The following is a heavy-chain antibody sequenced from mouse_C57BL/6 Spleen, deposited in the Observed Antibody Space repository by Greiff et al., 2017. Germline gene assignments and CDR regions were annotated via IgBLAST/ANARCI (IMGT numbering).Heavy chain of an antibody. CDR1: GFTFSSYG. D-gene: IGHD1-1*01. J-gene: IGHJ2*01. CDR2: ISSGGSYT. V-gene: IGHV5-6*02. Sequence: DVMLVESGGDLVKPGGSLKLSCAASGFTFSSYGMSWVRQTPDKRLEWVATISSGGSYTYYPDSVKGRFTISRDNAKNTLYLQMSSLKSEDTAMYYCARHGTTRYFDYWGQGTTLTVSS. CDR3: ARHGTTRYFDY.